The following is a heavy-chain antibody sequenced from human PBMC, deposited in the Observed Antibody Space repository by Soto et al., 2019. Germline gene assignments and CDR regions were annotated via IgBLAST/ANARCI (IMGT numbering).Heavy chain of an antibody. J-gene: IGHJ4*02. CDR3: AKDTYFRDSSGYYVFDY. CDR2: ISYDGSNE. V-gene: IGHV3-30*18. CDR1: GFTFSNYG. D-gene: IGHD3-22*01. Sequence: QVHLVESGGGVVQPGRSLRLSCEASGFTFSNYGTHWVRQAPGEGLEWVAHISYDGSNEHYTDSVKGRFTISRDNSKNMVCLHMNSLRPEDMAVYHCAKDTYFRDSSGYYVFDYWGQGTLVTVSS.